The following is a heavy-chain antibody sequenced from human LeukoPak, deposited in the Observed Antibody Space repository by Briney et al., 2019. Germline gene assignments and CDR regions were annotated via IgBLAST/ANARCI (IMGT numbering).Heavy chain of an antibody. CDR2: TYTSGST. D-gene: IGHD3-10*01. V-gene: IGHV4-61*02. CDR3: ARGRYYYGYMDV. Sequence: PSETLSLTCTVSGGSISSGSYYWSWIRQPAGKGLEWIGRTYTSGSTNYNPSLKSRVTISVDTSKDQFSLKLSSVTAADTAMYYCARGRYYYGYMDVWGKGTTVTISS. J-gene: IGHJ6*03. CDR1: GGSISSGSYY.